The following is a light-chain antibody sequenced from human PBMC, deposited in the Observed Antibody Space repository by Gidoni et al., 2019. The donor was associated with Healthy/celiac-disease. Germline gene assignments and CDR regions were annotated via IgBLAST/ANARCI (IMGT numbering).Light chain of an antibody. CDR3: QQYYSTPPT. CDR2: WAS. Sequence: DIVMTQSPDSLAVSLGERATINCKSSQSVLYSSNNKNYLAWYQQKPGPPPKLLIYWASTRESGVPDRSSGSGSGTDFTLTISSLQAEDVAVYYCQQYYSTPPTFGQGTKVEIK. V-gene: IGKV4-1*01. CDR1: QSVLYSSNNKNY. J-gene: IGKJ1*01.